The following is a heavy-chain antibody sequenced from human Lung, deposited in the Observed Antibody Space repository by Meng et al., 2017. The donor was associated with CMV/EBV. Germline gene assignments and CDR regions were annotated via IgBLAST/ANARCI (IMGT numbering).Heavy chain of an antibody. V-gene: IGHV3-7*01. CDR3: ARDLGDGSNYYYFDF. CDR2: IKQDGSEK. J-gene: IGHJ4*01. CDR1: GFTFSIYW. Sequence: SCAASGFTFSIYWMSWVRQAPGKVLEWVANIKQDGSEKYYVDSVEGRFTISRDNAKNSLYLQINSLSAEDAAIYYCARDLGDGSNYYYFDFWAHGTXVTVSS. D-gene: IGHD5-24*01.